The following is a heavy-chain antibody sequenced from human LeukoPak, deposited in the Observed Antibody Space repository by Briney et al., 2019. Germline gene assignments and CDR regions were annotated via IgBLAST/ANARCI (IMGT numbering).Heavy chain of an antibody. Sequence: PGGSLRLSCAASGFTVSSNYMSWVRRAPGKGLEWVSVIYSGGSTYYAAAVTGRFTISRDNSKNTLYLQMNSLRAEDTAVYYGARGGAAGTFDYWGQGTLVTVSS. CDR3: ARGGAAGTFDY. CDR2: IYSGGST. V-gene: IGHV3-53*01. CDR1: GFTVSSNY. J-gene: IGHJ4*02. D-gene: IGHD6-13*01.